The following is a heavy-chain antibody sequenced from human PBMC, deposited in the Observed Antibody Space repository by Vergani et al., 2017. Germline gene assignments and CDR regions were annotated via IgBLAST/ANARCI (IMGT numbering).Heavy chain of an antibody. CDR3: ARQGWELLRTFFDC. V-gene: IGHV4-38-2*01. J-gene: IGHJ4*02. CDR2: IYHSGST. D-gene: IGHD1-26*01. CDR1: GYSTSSGSY. Sequence: QVQLQESGPGLVKPSETLSLTCAVSGYSTSSGSYWGWIRQPPGKGLEWIGSIYHSGSTYYNPSLKSRITISVDTSKTHFSLKLSSVTAAATALYYCARQGWELLRTFFDCWGQGTLVTVSS.